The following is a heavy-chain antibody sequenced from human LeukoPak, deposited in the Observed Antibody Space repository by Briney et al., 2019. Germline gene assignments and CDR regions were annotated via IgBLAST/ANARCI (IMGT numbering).Heavy chain of an antibody. CDR2: ITSRSSSI. Sequence: GGSLTLSCAVSGFTFSSYNMNWVRQAPGKGLEWVSYITSRSSSIYYADSVKGRFTISRDNAQNSLYLQMNSLRDEDTPVYYCARDSRFGKLLIPYFDYWGEGTLVTVSS. D-gene: IGHD3-10*01. J-gene: IGHJ4*02. V-gene: IGHV3-48*02. CDR1: GFTFSSYN. CDR3: ARDSRFGKLLIPYFDY.